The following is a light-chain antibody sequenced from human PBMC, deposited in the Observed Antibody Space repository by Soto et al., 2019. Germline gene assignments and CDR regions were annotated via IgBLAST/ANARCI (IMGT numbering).Light chain of an antibody. CDR1: QRISGW. V-gene: IGKV1-5*03. Sequence: APSTRWASEGEKVTITCLASQRISGWLAWHQQKPGKAPKLLIYKASSLESGVPSRFSGSGSGTEFTLTISSLQPDDFATYYCQQYNSYSTPFGQLT. CDR3: QQYNSYSTP. CDR2: KAS. J-gene: IGKJ1*01.